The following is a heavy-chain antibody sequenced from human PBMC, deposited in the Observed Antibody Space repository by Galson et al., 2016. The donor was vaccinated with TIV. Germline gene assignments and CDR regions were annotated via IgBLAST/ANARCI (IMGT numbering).Heavy chain of an antibody. CDR2: INAGNGDT. D-gene: IGHD5-12*01. J-gene: IGHJ4*02. CDR3: ARGATSDWPFDY. V-gene: IGHV1-3*01. CDR1: GYTFTTYA. Sequence: SVKVSCKASGYTFTTYAIHWVRQAPGHGLEWMGWINAGNGDTKYSKKFQGRVTINRDTSARTAYMQLSSLTSEDTAMYYCARGATSDWPFDYWGQATLVTVSS.